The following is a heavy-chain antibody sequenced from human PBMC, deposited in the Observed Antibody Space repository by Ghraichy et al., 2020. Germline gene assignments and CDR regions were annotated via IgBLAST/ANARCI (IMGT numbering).Heavy chain of an antibody. Sequence: SETLSLTCAVYGGSFSGYYWSWIRQPPGKGLEWIGEINPSGSTNYNPSLKSRVTISVDTSKNQFSLKLTSVTAADTAVYYCARIFGVLLWFGELEDNMDVWGQGTTVTVSS. CDR2: INPSGST. CDR1: GGSFSGYY. CDR3: ARIFGVLLWFGELEDNMDV. D-gene: IGHD3-10*01. V-gene: IGHV4-34*01. J-gene: IGHJ6*02.